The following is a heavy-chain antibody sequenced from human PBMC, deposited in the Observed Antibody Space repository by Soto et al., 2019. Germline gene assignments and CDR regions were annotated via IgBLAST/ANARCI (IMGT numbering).Heavy chain of an antibody. CDR2: IIPIFGTA. Sequence: QVQLVQSGAEVKKPGSSVKVSCKASGGTFSSYAISWVRQAPGQGLEWMGGIIPIFGTANYEQKFQGRVTIPADESTSAGYMELSRLRSEDTAVYYGATGGITIFGVVTHPPDYWGQGPLVTVSS. J-gene: IGHJ4*02. V-gene: IGHV1-69*01. CDR1: GGTFSSYA. CDR3: ATGGITIFGVVTHPPDY. D-gene: IGHD3-3*01.